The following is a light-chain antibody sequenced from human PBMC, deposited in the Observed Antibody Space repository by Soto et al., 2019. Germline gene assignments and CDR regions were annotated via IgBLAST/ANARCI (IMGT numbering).Light chain of an antibody. V-gene: IGKV3-11*01. J-gene: IGKJ4*01. Sequence: EIVLTQSPATLSLSPGERATLSCRASQSVSSYLAWYQQKPGQAPRLLIYDASSSATGIPARFSGSGSWTDFTLTISSLEPEDFAVYYCQHRSNWPPTFGGGTKVEIK. CDR1: QSVSSY. CDR3: QHRSNWPPT. CDR2: DAS.